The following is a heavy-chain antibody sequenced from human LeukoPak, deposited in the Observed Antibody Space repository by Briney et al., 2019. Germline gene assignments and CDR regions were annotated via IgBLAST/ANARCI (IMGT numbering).Heavy chain of an antibody. D-gene: IGHD3-10*01. CDR1: GYTFTSYY. CDR3: ARGGLWFGKDNNWFDP. Sequence: ASVKVSCKASGYTFTSYYMHWVRQAPGQGLEWMGMINPSTGRTSYAPNFQGRVTMTRDMSTSTAYMELSSLRSEDTAVYYCARGGLWFGKDNNWFDPWGQGTLVTVSS. CDR2: INPSTGRT. J-gene: IGHJ5*02. V-gene: IGHV1-46*01.